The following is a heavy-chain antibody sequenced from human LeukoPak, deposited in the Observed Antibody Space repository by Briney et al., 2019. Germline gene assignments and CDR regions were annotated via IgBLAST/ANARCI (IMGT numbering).Heavy chain of an antibody. J-gene: IGHJ6*03. D-gene: IGHD4-17*01. CDR3: ARGGRALEETSDYGDYYHYYYMDV. Sequence: GASVKVSCKASGYTFTSYGISWVRQAPGQGLEWMGWISVYNGNTNYAQKLQGRVTMTTDTSTSTAYMELRSLRSDDTAVYYCARGGRALEETSDYGDYYHYYYMDVWGKGTTVTISS. V-gene: IGHV1-18*01. CDR2: ISVYNGNT. CDR1: GYTFTSYG.